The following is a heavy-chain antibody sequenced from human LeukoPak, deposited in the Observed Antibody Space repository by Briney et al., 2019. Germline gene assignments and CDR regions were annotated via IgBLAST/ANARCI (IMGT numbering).Heavy chain of an antibody. CDR2: IIPIFGTA. CDR1: GGTFSSYA. D-gene: IGHD6-19*01. CDR3: ARAQYSSAGAGAYYYYGLDV. J-gene: IGHJ6*02. V-gene: IGHV1-69*13. Sequence: ASVTVSCKASGGTFSSYAISWVRQAPGQGLEWMGGIIPIFGTANYAQKFQGKVTITADESTSTAYMELSSLRSEDTAVYYCARAQYSSAGAGAYYYYGLDVWGQGTTVTVSS.